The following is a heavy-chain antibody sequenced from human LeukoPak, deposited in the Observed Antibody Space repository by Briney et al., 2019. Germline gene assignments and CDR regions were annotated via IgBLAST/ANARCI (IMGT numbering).Heavy chain of an antibody. CDR2: ISAYNGNT. CDR1: GYTFTSYG. V-gene: IGHV1-18*01. CDR3: AITEYYDFWSGYLPDY. Sequence: GASVKVSCKASGYTFTSYGISWVRQAPGQGLEWMGWISAYNGNTNYAQKLQGRVTMTTDTSTSTAYMELRSLRSDDTAVYYCAITEYYDFWSGYLPDYWGQGTLVTVSS. J-gene: IGHJ4*02. D-gene: IGHD3-3*01.